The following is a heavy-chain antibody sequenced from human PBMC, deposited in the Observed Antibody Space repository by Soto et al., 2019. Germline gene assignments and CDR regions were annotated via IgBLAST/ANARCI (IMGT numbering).Heavy chain of an antibody. V-gene: IGHV3-23*01. CDR3: AKLDLGTKTTLYYFDY. CDR2: ISGSGGST. Sequence: EVQLLESGGGLVQPGGSLRLSCAASGFTFSSYAMSWVRQAPGKGLEWVSAISGSGGSTYYADSVKGRFTISRDNSKNTLYLQMNSMRADDTAVYDCAKLDLGTKTTLYYFDYWGQGTLVTVSP. CDR1: GFTFSSYA. D-gene: IGHD2-15*01. J-gene: IGHJ4*02.